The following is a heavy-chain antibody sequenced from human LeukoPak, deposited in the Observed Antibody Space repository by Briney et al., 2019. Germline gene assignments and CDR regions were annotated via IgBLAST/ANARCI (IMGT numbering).Heavy chain of an antibody. CDR2: IKSKVDGETA. CDR1: GFTFRDPW. Sequence: GGSLRLSCAGSGFTFRDPWMSWVRQAPGKGLEWVGRIKSKVDGETADYAAPVKGRFTISRDDSKNMLYLQMDGLKTEDTAVYYCATERNYYFNNWGQGTLVTVFS. CDR3: ATERNYYFNN. J-gene: IGHJ4*02. V-gene: IGHV3-15*01. D-gene: IGHD5-24*01.